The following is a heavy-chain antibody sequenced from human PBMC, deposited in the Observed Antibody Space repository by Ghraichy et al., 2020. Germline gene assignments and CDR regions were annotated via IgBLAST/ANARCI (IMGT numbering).Heavy chain of an antibody. D-gene: IGHD5-18*01. CDR2: VYYNGNT. CDR3: ARRGRGYSLYFYGLDI. J-gene: IGHJ6*02. Sequence: SETLSLTCTVSGGSIRSYYWSWIRHPPGKGLEWIGYVYYNGNTDYSPSLKSRATISVDTSKNQFSLRLTSVTAADTAVYYCARRGRGYSLYFYGLDIGGQGTTVTVSS. V-gene: IGHV4-59*08. CDR1: GGSIRSYY.